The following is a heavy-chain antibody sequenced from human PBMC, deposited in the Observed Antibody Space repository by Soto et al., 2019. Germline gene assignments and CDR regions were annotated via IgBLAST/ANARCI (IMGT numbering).Heavy chain of an antibody. CDR1: GGTFSSYA. J-gene: IGHJ6*02. V-gene: IGHV1-69*12. Sequence: QVQLVQSGAEVKKPGSSVKVSCKASGGTFSSYAISWVRQAPGQGLEWMGGIIPIFGTANYAQKFQGRVTITADESTSTAYMERGSLRAEDTAVDYCARDGVEEDTPHHGMDVWGQGTTVTVSS. CDR2: IIPIFGTA. CDR3: ARDGVEEDTPHHGMDV. D-gene: IGHD5-18*01.